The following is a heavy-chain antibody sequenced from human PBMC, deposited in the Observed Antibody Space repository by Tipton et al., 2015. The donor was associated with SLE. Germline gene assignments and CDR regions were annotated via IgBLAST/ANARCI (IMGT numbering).Heavy chain of an antibody. D-gene: IGHD2-2*01. Sequence: TLSLTCSVSGGSLSSYYWSWIRQPPGKGLEWIGYIYESGNTNYNSSLKSRVTMSVDTSKNQFSLKLRSVTAPDTAVYYCARDDPAMEGAFDVWGQGTMVIVSS. CDR3: ARDDPAMEGAFDV. CDR1: GGSLSSYY. V-gene: IGHV4-59*01. J-gene: IGHJ3*01. CDR2: IYESGNT.